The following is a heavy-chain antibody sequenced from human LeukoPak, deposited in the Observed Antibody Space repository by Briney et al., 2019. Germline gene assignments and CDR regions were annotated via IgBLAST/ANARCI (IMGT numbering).Heavy chain of an antibody. D-gene: IGHD2-21*02. CDR3: ARERGAVTGVIDE. CDR2: VRSDGATI. Sequence: GGSLRLSCVASGFTFSAYYMRWIRQAPGKGLEWVSYVRSDGATIHYAESVKGRFTISRDNAKNTPYLQMSSLRDEDTAVYYCARERGAVTGVIDEGGQGTLVTVSA. V-gene: IGHV3-11*04. J-gene: IGHJ4*02. CDR1: GFTFSAYY.